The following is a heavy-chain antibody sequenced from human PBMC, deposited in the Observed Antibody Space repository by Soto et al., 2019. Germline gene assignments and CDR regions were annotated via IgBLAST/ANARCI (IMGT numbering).Heavy chain of an antibody. CDR1: GGSISSYY. CDR3: ARDGPDSSSANNRFDP. V-gene: IGHV4-59*01. D-gene: IGHD6-6*01. Sequence: SETLSLTCTVSGGSISSYYWSWIRQPPGKGLEWIGYIYYSGSTNYNPSLKSRVTISVDTSKNQFSLKLSSVTAADTAVYYCARDGPDSSSANNRFDPWGQGTLVTVSS. CDR2: IYYSGST. J-gene: IGHJ5*02.